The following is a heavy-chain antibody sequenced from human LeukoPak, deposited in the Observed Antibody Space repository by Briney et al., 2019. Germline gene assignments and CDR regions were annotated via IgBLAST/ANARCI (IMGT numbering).Heavy chain of an antibody. J-gene: IGHJ2*01. D-gene: IGHD6-6*01. CDR2: IYYSGST. CDR1: GGSISSGGYY. Sequence: SQTLSLTCTVSGGSISSGGYYWSWIRQHPGKGLEWIGYIYYSGSTYYNPSLKSRVTISVDTSKNQFSLKLSSVTAADTAVYYCARDLRRYSSSYRYFDLWGRGTPVTVSS. V-gene: IGHV4-31*03. CDR3: ARDLRRYSSSYRYFDL.